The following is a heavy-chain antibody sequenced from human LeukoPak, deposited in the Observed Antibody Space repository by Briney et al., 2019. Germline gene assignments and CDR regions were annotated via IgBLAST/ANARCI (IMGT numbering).Heavy chain of an antibody. Sequence: GSLRLSCAASGFTFSSYSMSWVRQAQGKGLEWVSSISSSSSYIYYADSVKGRFTISRDNAKNSLYLQMNSLRAEDTAVYYCARDYSADAFDIWGQGTMVTVSP. CDR3: ARDYSADAFDI. CDR2: ISSSSSYI. CDR1: GFTFSSYS. D-gene: IGHD4-11*01. V-gene: IGHV3-21*01. J-gene: IGHJ3*02.